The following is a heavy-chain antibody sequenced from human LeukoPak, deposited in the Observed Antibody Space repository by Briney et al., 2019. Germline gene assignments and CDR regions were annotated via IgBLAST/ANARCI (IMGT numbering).Heavy chain of an antibody. CDR3: ARFSPGVGYCSSTSCFYFDY. Sequence: GGSLRLSCAASGFTFSSYWMSWVRQAPGKGLEWVANIKQDGSEKYYVDSVKGRFTISRDNAKNSLYLQMNGLRAEDTAVYYCARFSPGVGYCSSTSCFYFDYWGQGTLVTVSS. V-gene: IGHV3-7*01. J-gene: IGHJ4*02. CDR2: IKQDGSEK. CDR1: GFTFSSYW. D-gene: IGHD2-2*03.